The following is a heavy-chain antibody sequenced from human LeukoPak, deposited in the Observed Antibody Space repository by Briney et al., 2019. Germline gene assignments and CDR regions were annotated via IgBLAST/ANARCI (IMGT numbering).Heavy chain of an antibody. CDR3: TTVDSGSYLNYFYYYMDV. CDR2: IXSKTDGGTT. CDR1: GFTFSNAW. D-gene: IGHD3-10*01. V-gene: IGHV3-15*01. J-gene: IGHJ6*03. Sequence: GGSLRLSCAASGFTFSNAWMSWVRQAPGKGLEWVGRIXSKTDGGTTDYAAPVKGRFTISRDDSKNTLYLQMKSMKTEDTAVYYCTTVDSGSYLNYFYYYMDVWGKGTTVTVSS.